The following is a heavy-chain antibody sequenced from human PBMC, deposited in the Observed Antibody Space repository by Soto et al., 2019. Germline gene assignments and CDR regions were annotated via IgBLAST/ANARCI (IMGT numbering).Heavy chain of an antibody. Sequence: GSLRLSCTPSGFIFSDYSMNWVRQAPGKGLEWISYITTTSSTMYYADSVKGRFTISRDNAKNSLYLQMNSLRDEDTAVYYCARDSSGRQYYGMDVWGQGTTVTVSS. J-gene: IGHJ6*02. CDR2: ITTTSSTM. D-gene: IGHD3-22*01. V-gene: IGHV3-48*02. CDR3: ARDSSGRQYYGMDV. CDR1: GFIFSDYS.